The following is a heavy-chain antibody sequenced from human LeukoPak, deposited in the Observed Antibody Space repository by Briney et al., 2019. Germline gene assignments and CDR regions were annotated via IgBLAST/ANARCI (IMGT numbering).Heavy chain of an antibody. CDR3: ARDLGEVSAAITLYYYYYGMDV. J-gene: IGHJ6*02. V-gene: IGHV1-18*01. Sequence: GASVKVSCKASGYTFTSYGISWVRQAPGQGLEWMGWISAYNGNTNYAQKLQGRVTMTTDTSTSTAYMELRSLRSDDTAVYYCARDLGEVSAAITLYYYYYGMDVWGQGTTVTVSS. D-gene: IGHD2-2*02. CDR2: ISAYNGNT. CDR1: GYTFTSYG.